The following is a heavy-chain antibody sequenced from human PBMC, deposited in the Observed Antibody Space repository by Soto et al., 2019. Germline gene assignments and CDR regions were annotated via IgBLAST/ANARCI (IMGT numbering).Heavy chain of an antibody. J-gene: IGHJ6*02. CDR3: ARDREAGYNFYYGIDV. CDR1: GADINTYS. Sequence: SETLSLTCSVSGADINTYSWTWIRQPAGKGLEWIGRIYTSASINYNPSLRGRVTLSVDTSTNQVSLKLASVTAADTAVYYCARDREAGYNFYYGIDVWGQGTTVTVSS. D-gene: IGHD6-19*01. CDR2: IYTSASI. V-gene: IGHV4-4*07.